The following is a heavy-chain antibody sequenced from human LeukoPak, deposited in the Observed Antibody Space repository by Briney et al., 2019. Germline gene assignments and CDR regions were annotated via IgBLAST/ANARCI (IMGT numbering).Heavy chain of an antibody. J-gene: IGHJ4*02. Sequence: GASVKVSCKASGYTFTSYGISWVRQAPGQGLEWMGGIIPIFGTANYAQKFQGRVTITADKSTSTAYMELSSLRSEDTAVYYCARDLGYCSSTSCPGGFDYWGQGTLVTVSS. CDR1: GYTFTSYG. CDR3: ARDLGYCSSTSCPGGFDY. V-gene: IGHV1-69*06. D-gene: IGHD2-2*01. CDR2: IIPIFGTA.